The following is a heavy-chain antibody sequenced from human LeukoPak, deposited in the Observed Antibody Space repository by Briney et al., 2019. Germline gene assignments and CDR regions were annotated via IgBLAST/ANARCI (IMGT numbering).Heavy chain of an antibody. D-gene: IGHD1-26*01. Sequence: ASVKVSCKASGGTFSSYAISWVRQAPEQGLEWMGRIIPILGIANYAQKFQGRVTITADKSTSTAYMELSSLRSEDTAVYYCARAVVGATPFDYWGQGTLVTVSS. CDR1: GGTFSSYA. CDR3: ARAVVGATPFDY. CDR2: IIPILGIA. V-gene: IGHV1-69*04. J-gene: IGHJ4*02.